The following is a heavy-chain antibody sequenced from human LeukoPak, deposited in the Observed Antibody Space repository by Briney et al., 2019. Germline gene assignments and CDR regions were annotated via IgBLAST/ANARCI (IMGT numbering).Heavy chain of an antibody. J-gene: IGHJ4*02. Sequence: GALRLSCAASGFSFNTYAMRWVRQAPGKGLEWVSTISGRGGSIYYADSVKGRFTISRDNSKDTLYLQMNSLRAEDTAVYYCAKGSSYYYDSSGYYYWGQGTLVTVSS. CDR3: AKGSSYYYDSSGYYY. CDR2: ISGRGGSI. CDR1: GFSFNTYA. V-gene: IGHV3-23*01. D-gene: IGHD3-22*01.